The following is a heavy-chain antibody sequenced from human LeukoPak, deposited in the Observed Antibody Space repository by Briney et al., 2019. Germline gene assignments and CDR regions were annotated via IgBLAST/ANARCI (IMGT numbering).Heavy chain of an antibody. D-gene: IGHD4-17*01. CDR3: ASGDADYGDYVWYYFDY. J-gene: IGHJ4*02. Sequence: GGSLRLSCAASGFTFSSYGMHWVRQAPGKGLEWVAVIWYDGSNKYYADSVKGRFTISRDNSKNTLYLQMNSLRAEDTAVYYCASGDADYGDYVWYYFDYWGQGTLVTVSS. CDR1: GFTFSSYG. V-gene: IGHV3-33*01. CDR2: IWYDGSNK.